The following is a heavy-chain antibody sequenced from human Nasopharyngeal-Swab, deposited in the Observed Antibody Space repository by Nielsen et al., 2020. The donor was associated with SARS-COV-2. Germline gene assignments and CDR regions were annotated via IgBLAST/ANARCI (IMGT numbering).Heavy chain of an antibody. J-gene: IGHJ6*03. V-gene: IGHV4-34*01. Sequence: GSLRLSCAVYGGSFSGYYWSWIRQPPGKGLEWIGEINHSGSTNYNPSLKSRVTISVDTSKNQFSLKLSSVTAADTAVYYCARLRRDGRLKSPYYYYYMDVRGKGTTVTVSS. D-gene: IGHD3-16*01. CDR3: ARLRRDGRLKSPYYYYYMDV. CDR2: INHSGST. CDR1: GGSFSGYY.